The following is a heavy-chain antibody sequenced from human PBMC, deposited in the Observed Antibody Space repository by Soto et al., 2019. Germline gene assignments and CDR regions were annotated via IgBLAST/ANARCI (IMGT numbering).Heavy chain of an antibody. D-gene: IGHD3-9*01. Sequence: ASVKVSCKASGYTFTSYGISWVRQAPGQGLEWMGWISAYNGNTNYAQKLQGRVTMTTDTSTSTAYMELRSLRSDDTAVYYCARETNYDILTGYLDYQLDYWGQGTLVTVSS. V-gene: IGHV1-18*01. CDR1: GYTFTSYG. CDR2: ISAYNGNT. J-gene: IGHJ4*02. CDR3: ARETNYDILTGYLDYQLDY.